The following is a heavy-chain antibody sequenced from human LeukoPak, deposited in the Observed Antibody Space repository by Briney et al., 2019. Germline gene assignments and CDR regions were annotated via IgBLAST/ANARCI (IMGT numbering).Heavy chain of an antibody. CDR3: ARCVLLWFGAVHYGTDV. D-gene: IGHD3-10*01. J-gene: IGHJ6*02. Sequence: SETLSLTCAVYGGSFSGYYWSWIRQPPGKGLEWIGEINHSGSTNYNPSLKSRVTISVDTSKNQFSLKLSSVTAADTAVYYCARCVLLWFGAVHYGTDVWGQGTTVTVSS. CDR2: INHSGST. CDR1: GGSFSGYY. V-gene: IGHV4-34*01.